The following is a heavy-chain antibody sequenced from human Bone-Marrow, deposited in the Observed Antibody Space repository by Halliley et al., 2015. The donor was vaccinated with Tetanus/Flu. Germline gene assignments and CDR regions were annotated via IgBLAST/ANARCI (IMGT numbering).Heavy chain of an antibody. CDR3: ARRGWELGGPDY. Sequence: WVSSISSSINYVYYADPVKGRFTISRDNAKNSLYRQRNSRRAEDAAVYYCARRGWELGGPDYWGQGTLVTVSS. D-gene: IGHD1-26*01. CDR2: ISSSINYV. V-gene: IGHV3-21*01. J-gene: IGHJ4*02.